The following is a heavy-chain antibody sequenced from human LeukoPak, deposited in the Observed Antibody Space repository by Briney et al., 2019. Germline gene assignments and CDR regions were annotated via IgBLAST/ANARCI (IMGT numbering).Heavy chain of an antibody. D-gene: IGHD3-10*01. CDR1: RGATSSGNYY. V-gene: IGHV4-61*02. CDR3: ARGGYYGLRSYYRDYYYSSIDV. CDR2: FHTMGST. Sequence: TLSLTCTVSRGATSSGNYYGISIRQPAGNGLEWIWRFHTMGSTNYNPSLKGRVIISVYTSKIQFSLKLNSVNVADTAVYYCARGGYYGLRSYYRDYYYSSIDVWGRGTTVTVSS. J-gene: IGHJ6*03.